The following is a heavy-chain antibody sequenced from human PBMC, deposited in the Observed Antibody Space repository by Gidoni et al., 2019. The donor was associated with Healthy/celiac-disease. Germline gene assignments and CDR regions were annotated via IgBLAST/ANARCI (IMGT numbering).Heavy chain of an antibody. J-gene: IGHJ4*02. Sequence: QLQLQESGPGLVKPSETLSLTCTVSGGSISSSSYYWGWIRQPPGKGLEWIGSIYYSGSTYYNPSLKSRVTISVDTSKNQFSLKLSSVTAADTAVYYCARDSGSSGYWSDYWGQGTLVTVSS. CDR3: ARDSGSSGYWSDY. V-gene: IGHV4-39*07. D-gene: IGHD3-22*01. CDR1: GGSISSSSYY. CDR2: IYYSGST.